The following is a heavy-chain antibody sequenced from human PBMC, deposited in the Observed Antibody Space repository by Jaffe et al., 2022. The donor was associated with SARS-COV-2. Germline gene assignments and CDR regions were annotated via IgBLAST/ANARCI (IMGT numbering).Heavy chain of an antibody. CDR1: GFTFSSYW. CDR3: ARDLVLRDYYYYGMDV. D-gene: IGHD3-9*01. J-gene: IGHJ6*02. Sequence: EVQLVESGGGLVQPGGSLRLSCAASGFTFSSYWMSWVRQAPGKGLEWVANIKQDGSEKYYVDSVKGRFTISRDNAKNSLYLQMNSLRAEDTAVYYCARDLVLRDYYYYGMDVWGQGTTVTVSS. CDR2: IKQDGSEK. V-gene: IGHV3-7*01.